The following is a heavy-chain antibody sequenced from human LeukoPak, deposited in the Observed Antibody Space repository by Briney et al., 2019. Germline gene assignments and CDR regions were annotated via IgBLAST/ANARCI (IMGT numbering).Heavy chain of an antibody. D-gene: IGHD3-10*01. CDR2: IYHSGST. V-gene: IGHV4-30-2*01. CDR3: ARAWFGEALRY. J-gene: IGHJ4*02. Sequence: KASETLSLTCAVSGGSISSGGYSWSWIRQPPGKGLEWIGYIYHSGSTYYNPSLKSRVTISVDRSKNQFSLELSSVTAADTAVYYCARAWFGEALRYWGQGTLVTVSS. CDR1: GGSISSGGYS.